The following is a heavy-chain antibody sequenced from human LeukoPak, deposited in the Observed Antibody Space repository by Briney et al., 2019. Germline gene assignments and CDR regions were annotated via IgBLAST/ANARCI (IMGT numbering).Heavy chain of an antibody. CDR1: GFTFYDYG. CDR3: ARGGLDSSSWVYFDY. Sequence: GGSLRLSCAASGFTFYDYGMSWVRQAPGKGLEWVPGINWNGGSTGYADSVKGRFTISRDNAKNSLYLQMNSLRAEDTALYYCARGGLDSSSWVYFDYWGQGTLVTVSS. D-gene: IGHD6-13*01. V-gene: IGHV3-20*04. CDR2: INWNGGST. J-gene: IGHJ4*02.